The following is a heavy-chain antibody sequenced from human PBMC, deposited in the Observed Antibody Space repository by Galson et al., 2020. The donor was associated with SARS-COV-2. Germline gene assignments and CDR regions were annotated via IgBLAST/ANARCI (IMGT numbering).Heavy chain of an antibody. Sequence: GGSLRLSCAASGFTFSSYAMSWVRQAPGKGLEWVSAISGSGGSTYYADSVKGRFTISRDNSKNTLYLQMNSLRAEDTAVYYCAKEKREGTTMIVVVIWRGAFDIWGQGTMVTVSS. J-gene: IGHJ3*02. CDR2: ISGSGGST. CDR3: AKEKREGTTMIVVVIWRGAFDI. D-gene: IGHD3-22*01. V-gene: IGHV3-23*01. CDR1: GFTFSSYA.